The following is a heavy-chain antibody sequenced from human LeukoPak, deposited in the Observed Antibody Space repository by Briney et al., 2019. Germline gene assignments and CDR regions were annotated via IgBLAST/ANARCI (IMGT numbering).Heavy chain of an antibody. V-gene: IGHV3-48*03. CDR3: ARDYDYIWGTSRDDAFDI. CDR2: ISGSGNTI. CDR1: GFTFSNYE. D-gene: IGHD3-16*02. J-gene: IGHJ3*02. Sequence: PGGSLRLSCAASGFTFSNYEMNWVRQAPGKGLEWLSYISGSGNTIYYADSVKGRFAISRDNAKNSLYLQMSSLKPEDTAIYYCARDYDYIWGTSRDDAFDIWGQGTMVTISS.